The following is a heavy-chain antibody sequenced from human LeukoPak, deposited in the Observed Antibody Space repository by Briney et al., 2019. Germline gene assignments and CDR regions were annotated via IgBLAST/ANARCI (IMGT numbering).Heavy chain of an antibody. CDR1: GFTFSNYW. D-gene: IGHD6-19*01. CDR2: INSDGSST. Sequence: GSLRLSCVASGFTFSNYWMNWVRQGPGKGLVWVSRINSDGSSTSYGDSVKGRFTISRDNAKNTLYLQMSSLRAEDTAVYYCVSGLIPVAGTSGNYWGPGTLVTVSS. CDR3: VSGLIPVAGTSGNY. V-gene: IGHV3-74*01. J-gene: IGHJ4*02.